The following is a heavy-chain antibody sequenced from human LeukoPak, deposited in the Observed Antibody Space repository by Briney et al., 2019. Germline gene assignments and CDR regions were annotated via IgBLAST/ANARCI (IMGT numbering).Heavy chain of an antibody. J-gene: IGHJ4*02. CDR3: ARGAHYYDSSGYYYTFDY. CDR1: GGSISSYY. V-gene: IGHV4-59*01. Sequence: PSETLSLTCTVSGGSISSYYWSWIRQPPGKGLKWIGYIYYSGSTNFNPSLKSRVTISVDTSKNQFSLKLSSVTAADTAVYYCARGAHYYDSSGYYYTFDYWGQGTLVTVSS. CDR2: IYYSGST. D-gene: IGHD3-22*01.